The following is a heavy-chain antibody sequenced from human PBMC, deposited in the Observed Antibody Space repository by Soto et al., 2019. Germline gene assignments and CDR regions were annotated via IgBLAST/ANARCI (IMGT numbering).Heavy chain of an antibody. Sequence: QVQLVQSGAEVKKPGASVKVSCKASGYTFTNYAFTWVRQAPGQGLEWMGWISAYNGNTNYPQKPQGSVTMTTDTSTSTAYMELRSLRSDDTAVYYCARDLAAAGPFDCWGQGTLVTVSS. J-gene: IGHJ4*02. CDR3: ARDLAAAGPFDC. CDR1: GYTFTNYA. CDR2: ISAYNGNT. D-gene: IGHD6-13*01. V-gene: IGHV1-18*01.